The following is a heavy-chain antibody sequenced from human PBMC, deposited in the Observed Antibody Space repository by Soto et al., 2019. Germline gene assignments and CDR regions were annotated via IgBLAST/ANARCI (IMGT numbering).Heavy chain of an antibody. J-gene: IGHJ3*02. D-gene: IGHD3-9*01. CDR1: GYTFTGYY. V-gene: IGHV1-2*04. Sequence: ASVKVSCKASGYTFTGYYMHWVRQAPGQGLEWMGLINPNSGGTNYAQKFQGWVTMTRDTSISTAYMELSRLRSDDTAVYYCARDFEGTEDAFDIWGQGTMVTVSS. CDR2: INPNSGGT. CDR3: ARDFEGTEDAFDI.